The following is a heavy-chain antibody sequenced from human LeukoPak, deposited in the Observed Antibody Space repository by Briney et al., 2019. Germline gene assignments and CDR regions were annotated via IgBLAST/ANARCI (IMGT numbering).Heavy chain of an antibody. D-gene: IGHD3-10*01. CDR3: ARGRSITLLRGVAMSDGFDI. J-gene: IGHJ3*02. Sequence: GGSLRLSCAASGFTFSIYSMNWVRQAPGKGLEWVSFIDTSGCYIYYGDSVKGRVTISRDNAKNSLYLQMNGLRAEDTAVYYCARGRSITLLRGVAMSDGFDIWGQGAMVTVSS. CDR2: IDTSGCYI. CDR1: GFTFSIYS. V-gene: IGHV3-21*01.